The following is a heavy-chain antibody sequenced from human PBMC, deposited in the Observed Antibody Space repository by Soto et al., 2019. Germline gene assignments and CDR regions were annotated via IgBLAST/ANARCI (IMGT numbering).Heavy chain of an antibody. CDR1: GYTFTSYW. CDR3: AATGYTYGYHFDH. D-gene: IGHD5-18*01. CDR2: IDPSDSST. V-gene: IGHV5-10-1*01. Sequence: GESLKISCNGSGYTFTSYWVTWVRQMPGKGLEWMGRIDPSDSSTNYSPSFQGHATISTDKSISTAHLQWSSLKVSDTAMYYCAATGYTYGYHFDHWGQGTQVTVSS. J-gene: IGHJ4*02.